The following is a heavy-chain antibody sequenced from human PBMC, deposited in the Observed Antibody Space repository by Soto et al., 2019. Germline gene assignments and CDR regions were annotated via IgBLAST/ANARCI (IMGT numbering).Heavy chain of an antibody. Sequence: GASVKVSCKASGYTFTGYYMHWVRQAPGQGLEWMGWINPNSGGTNYAQKFQGWVTMTRDTSISTAYMELSRLRSDDTAVYYCARSHTPSRIAVAGTANWFDPWGQGTLVTVSS. CDR1: GYTFTGYY. D-gene: IGHD6-19*01. CDR3: ARSHTPSRIAVAGTANWFDP. CDR2: INPNSGGT. J-gene: IGHJ5*02. V-gene: IGHV1-2*04.